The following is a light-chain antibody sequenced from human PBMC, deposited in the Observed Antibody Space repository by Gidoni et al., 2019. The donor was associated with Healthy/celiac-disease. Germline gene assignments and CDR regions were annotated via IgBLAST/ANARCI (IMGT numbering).Light chain of an antibody. CDR1: SSDVGGYNS. V-gene: IGLV2-8*01. CDR2: EVS. CDR3: SSYAGSNNLPVV. Sequence: QSALTQPPSASGSPGQSVTLSCTGTSSDVGGYNSVAWYQQHPGKAPKLMVYEVSQRPSGVPDRFSGSKSGNTASLTVSGLQAEDEADYYCSSYAGSNNLPVVFGGGTKLTVL. J-gene: IGLJ2*01.